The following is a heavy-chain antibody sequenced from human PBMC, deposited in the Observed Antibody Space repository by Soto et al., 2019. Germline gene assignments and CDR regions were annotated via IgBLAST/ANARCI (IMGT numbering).Heavy chain of an antibody. CDR1: GGSISSGGYY. D-gene: IGHD6-13*01. J-gene: IGHJ6*02. V-gene: IGHV4-31*03. CDR2: IYYSGST. Sequence: SETLSLTCTVSGGSISSGGYYWSWIRQHPGKGLEWIGYIYYSGSTYYNPSLKSRVTISVDTSKNQFSLKLSSVTAADTAVYYCARDETSSSWTGGDYYYGMDAWGQGTTVTVSS. CDR3: ARDETSSSWTGGDYYYGMDA.